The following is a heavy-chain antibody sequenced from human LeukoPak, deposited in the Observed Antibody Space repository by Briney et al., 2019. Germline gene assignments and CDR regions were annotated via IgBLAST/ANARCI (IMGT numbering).Heavy chain of an antibody. V-gene: IGHV3-21*04. CDR1: GFTFSSYS. D-gene: IGHD2-21*01. CDR3: AGGRDWERYYYGMDV. Sequence: KPGGSLRLSCAASGFTFSSYSMNWVRQAPGKGLEWVSSISSSSSYIYYADSVKGRFTISRDNSKNTLYLQMNSLRAEDTAVYYCAGGRDWERYYYGMDVWGQGTTVTVSS. J-gene: IGHJ6*02. CDR2: ISSSSSYI.